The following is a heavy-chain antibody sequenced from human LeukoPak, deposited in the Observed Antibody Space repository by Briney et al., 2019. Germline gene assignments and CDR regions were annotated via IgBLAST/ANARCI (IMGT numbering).Heavy chain of an antibody. V-gene: IGHV3-72*01. J-gene: IGHJ4*02. CDR1: GFIFSDPS. Sequence: GGSLNLSCEVSGFIFSDPSMDWVRKAQGKGLEWVARSRIKADGYITQYAASVQDRFTISRDESKDSLYLQMNSLKTEDTAVYYCVRGHNSFDYWGQGTLVTVFS. CDR3: VRGHNSFDY. CDR2: SRIKADGYIT. D-gene: IGHD1-1*01.